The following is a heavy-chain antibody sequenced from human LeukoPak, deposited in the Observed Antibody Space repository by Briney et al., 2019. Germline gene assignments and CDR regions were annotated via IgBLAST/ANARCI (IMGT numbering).Heavy chain of an antibody. V-gene: IGHV1-46*01. CDR3: ARPSSTSLYFDY. D-gene: IGHD2-2*01. Sequence: GASVKVSCKASGYTFTSYYMHWVRQAPGQGLEWMGIINPSGGSTSYAQKFQGRVTITADKSTSTAYMELSSLRSEDTAVYYCARPSSTSLYFDYWGQGTLVTVSS. CDR2: INPSGGST. J-gene: IGHJ4*02. CDR1: GYTFTSYY.